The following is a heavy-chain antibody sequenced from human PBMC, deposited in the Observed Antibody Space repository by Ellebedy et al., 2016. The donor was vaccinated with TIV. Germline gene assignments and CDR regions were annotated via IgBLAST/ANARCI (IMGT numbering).Heavy chain of an antibody. CDR3: AKDRTSGDGYWVFDQ. D-gene: IGHD5-18*01. V-gene: IGHV3-7*03. Sequence: PGESLKISCAASGFTFSSYAMSWVRQAPGKGLEWVANIKQDGSEKYYVDSVKGRFTISRDNAKNSLYLQMNSLRPEDTAVYYCAKDRTSGDGYWVFDQWGQGTLVTVSS. J-gene: IGHJ4*02. CDR2: IKQDGSEK. CDR1: GFTFSSYA.